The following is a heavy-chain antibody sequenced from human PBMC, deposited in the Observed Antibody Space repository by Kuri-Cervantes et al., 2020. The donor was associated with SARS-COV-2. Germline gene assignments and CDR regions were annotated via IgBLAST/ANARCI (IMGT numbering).Heavy chain of an antibody. D-gene: IGHD3-10*01. J-gene: IGHJ4*02. CDR2: IIPILGIA. Sequence: SVKVSCKAPGGTFSSFVISWVRQAPGQGLEWMGGIIPILGIANYAQKFQGRVTITADKSTSTAYMDLSGLRSEDTAVYYCARTSGRMVRGLIIFSYPLDYWGQGTLVTVSS. CDR3: ARTSGRMVRGLIIFSYPLDY. CDR1: GGTFSSFV. V-gene: IGHV1-69*10.